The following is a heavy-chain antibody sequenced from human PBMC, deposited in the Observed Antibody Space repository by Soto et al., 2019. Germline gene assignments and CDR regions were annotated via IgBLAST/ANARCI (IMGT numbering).Heavy chain of an antibody. CDR2: ISSSGSTI. V-gene: IGHV3-48*02. CDR1: GFPFSAFS. J-gene: IGHJ3*02. Sequence: GGSLRLSCASSGFPFSAFSMNWVRQAPGKGLEWVSYISSSGSTIYYADSVKGRFAISRDNAKTSLYLQMDSLRDEDTAVYYCAREGGRHCSPSRCYNAFDIWCQGTTVTVSS. CDR3: AREGGRHCSPSRCYNAFDI. D-gene: IGHD2-15*01.